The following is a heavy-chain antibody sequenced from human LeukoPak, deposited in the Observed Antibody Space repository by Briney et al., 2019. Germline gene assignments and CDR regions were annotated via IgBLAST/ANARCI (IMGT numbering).Heavy chain of an antibody. CDR3: AKRGVRGGLDY. V-gene: IGHV3-48*03. Sequence: GGSLRLSCAASGFTFSTYEMNWVRQAPGKGLEWVSYISSTGSNIYYADSVKGRFTISRDNAKNSLYLLMNSLRTEDTALYYCAKRGVRGGLDYWGQGTLVTVSS. CDR2: ISSTGSNI. CDR1: GFTFSTYE. D-gene: IGHD3-10*01. J-gene: IGHJ4*02.